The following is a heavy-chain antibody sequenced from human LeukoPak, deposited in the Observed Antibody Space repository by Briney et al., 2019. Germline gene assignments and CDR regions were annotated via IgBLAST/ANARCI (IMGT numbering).Heavy chain of an antibody. Sequence: GESLQISCKCSGYRFNSYWIGWGRQGPGKGREGMGLSYPGYSDAKYSPSFQGQVPLSVDASISTAYLQLTGLRASDTAIYYCVRFALTSSLDHWGQGTLVTVSS. CDR3: VRFALTSSLDH. V-gene: IGHV5-51*01. CDR1: GYRFNSYW. CDR2: SYPGYSDA. J-gene: IGHJ5*02. D-gene: IGHD6-13*01.